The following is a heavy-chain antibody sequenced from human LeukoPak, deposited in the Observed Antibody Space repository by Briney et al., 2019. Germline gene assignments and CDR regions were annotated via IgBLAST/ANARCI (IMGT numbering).Heavy chain of an antibody. Sequence: QTLSLTCAISGDIFSSGSAACNWIRQSRSRGLECLGWTYYRSKWYHDYAVLLQSRIIISPDTSNNQISLQLSSVTPEDTAVYYCARVLVSYAMDVWGTGTTVTVSS. CDR2: TYYRSKWYH. J-gene: IGHJ6*04. V-gene: IGHV6-1*01. CDR3: ARVLVSYAMDV. D-gene: IGHD2-8*02. CDR1: GDIFSSGSAA.